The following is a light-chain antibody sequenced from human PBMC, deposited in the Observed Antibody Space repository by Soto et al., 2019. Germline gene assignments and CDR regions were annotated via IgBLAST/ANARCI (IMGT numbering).Light chain of an antibody. CDR3: MQATQFPYT. V-gene: IGKV2-24*01. Sequence: DIVMTQTPLSSPVTLGQPASISCRSSQSLVYSDGNTYLSWLQQRPGQPPRLLIYKISTRFSAVQDRFSGSGAGTDFTLKISRVEAEDVGIYYCMQATQFPYTFGQGTKLEIK. CDR1: QSLVYSDGNTY. CDR2: KIS. J-gene: IGKJ2*01.